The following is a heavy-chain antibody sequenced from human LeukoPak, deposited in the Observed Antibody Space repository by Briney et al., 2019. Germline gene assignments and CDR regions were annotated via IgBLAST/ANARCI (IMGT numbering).Heavy chain of an antibody. CDR1: RFFFNRFG. J-gene: IGHJ5*02. CDR3: ARGSDYYGSGRAFDP. D-gene: IGHD3-10*01. CDR2: IRYDGTNK. V-gene: IGHV3-30*02. Sequence: SGGSPRLSCAVSRFFFNRFGMHWVRQAPGKVLEWVAFIRYDGTNKYYADSVKGRFSISRDNAKKSLYLQMNSLRAEDTALYHCARGSDYYGSGRAFDPWGQGTLVTVSP.